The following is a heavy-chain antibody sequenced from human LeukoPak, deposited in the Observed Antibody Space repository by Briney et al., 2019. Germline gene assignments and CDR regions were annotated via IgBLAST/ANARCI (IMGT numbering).Heavy chain of an antibody. V-gene: IGHV3-53*01. D-gene: IGHD1-26*01. CDR2: MDRGERT. J-gene: IGHJ4*02. CDR1: GFTASSNY. CDR3: ARGLVGATGTTAH. Sequence: GGSLRLSCAASGFTASSNYMNWVRQAPGKGLEWVSVMDRGERTYYADSVKGRFTISRDNSKNTVYLQMNSLRAEDTAVYYCARGLVGATGTTAHWGQGTLVTVSS.